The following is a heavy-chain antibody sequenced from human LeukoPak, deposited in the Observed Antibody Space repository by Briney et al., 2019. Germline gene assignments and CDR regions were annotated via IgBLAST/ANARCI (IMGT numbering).Heavy chain of an antibody. CDR1: GYSISSGYY. CDR3: ARDLSVNAFDI. D-gene: IGHD2/OR15-2a*01. J-gene: IGHJ3*02. V-gene: IGHV4-61*01. CDR2: MHGSGSP. Sequence: SETLSLTCTVSGYSISSGYYWGWIRQPPGKGLEWIAYMHGSGSPNYNPSLASRLTLSVDATENLLSPKLTSVTAADTAVYFCARDLSVNAFDIWGQGTLVTVSS.